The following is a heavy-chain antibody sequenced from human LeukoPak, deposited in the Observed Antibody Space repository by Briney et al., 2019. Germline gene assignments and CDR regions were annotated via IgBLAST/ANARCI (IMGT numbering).Heavy chain of an antibody. D-gene: IGHD6-19*01. J-gene: IGHJ5*02. V-gene: IGHV3-74*01. Sequence: GGSLRLSCAASGFTFSSYWMHWVRRAPGKGLVWVSRINSDGSSTSYADSVKGRFTISRDNAKNTLYLQMNSLRAEDTAVYYCARDAVLYSSGWFEYNWFDPWGQGTLVTVSS. CDR2: INSDGSST. CDR1: GFTFSSYW. CDR3: ARDAVLYSSGWFEYNWFDP.